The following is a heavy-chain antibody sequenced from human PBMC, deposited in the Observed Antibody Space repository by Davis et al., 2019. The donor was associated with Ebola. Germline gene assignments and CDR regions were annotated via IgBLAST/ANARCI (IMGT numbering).Heavy chain of an antibody. V-gene: IGHV1-18*04. Sequence: ASVKVSCKASGYIFRSYGISWLRQAAGQGVAWMGSVSTYNGNTKYAQNYQGRLIMTTDTYTETAFIEPRSLRSDDTAVYYWTGDRAATVFEYWGQGSLVTVSS. J-gene: IGHJ4*02. CDR1: GYIFRSYG. D-gene: IGHD6-25*01. CDR2: VSTYNGNT. CDR3: TGDRAATVFEY.